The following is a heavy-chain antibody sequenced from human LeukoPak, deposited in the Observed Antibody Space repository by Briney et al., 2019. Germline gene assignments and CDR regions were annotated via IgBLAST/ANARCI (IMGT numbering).Heavy chain of an antibody. CDR1: GYIFTNYY. CDR3: AGGLRFLHY. J-gene: IGHJ4*02. V-gene: IGHV1-46*01. D-gene: IGHD3-3*01. CDR2: INPSGGST. Sequence: ASVEVSCKASGYIFTNYYMHWVRQAPGQGLEWMGIINPSGGSTSYAQKFQGRVTMTRDTSTSTVYMELSSLRSEDTAVYYCAGGLRFLHYWGQGTLVTVSS.